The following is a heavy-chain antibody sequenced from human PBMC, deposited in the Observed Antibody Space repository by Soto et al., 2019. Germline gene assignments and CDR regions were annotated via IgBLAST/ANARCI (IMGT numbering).Heavy chain of an antibody. CDR3: TRDASRDSSARGWFDP. CDR2: ISSNSAYI. D-gene: IGHD6-13*01. Sequence: EVQLVESGGGLVKPGGSLRLSCAASGFTFRSFTMNWVRQAPGKGLEWVSTISSNSAYIYYTDARRGRFTIPRDNAKNSLHLQMNSLRAEDTAVYYCTRDASRDSSARGWFDPWGPGTLVTVSS. CDR1: GFTFRSFT. J-gene: IGHJ5*02. V-gene: IGHV3-21*02.